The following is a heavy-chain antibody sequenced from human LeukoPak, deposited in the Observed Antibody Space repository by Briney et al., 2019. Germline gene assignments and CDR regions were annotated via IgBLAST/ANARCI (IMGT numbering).Heavy chain of an antibody. CDR1: GFIFSCYL. CDR3: ACGTGYRWFDP. D-gene: IGHD2-8*02. CDR2: IKKDGSEK. Sequence: GGSLSLSCAASGFIFSCYLMRGVRPAPGRGLEGVANIKKDGSEKYYAVSVKGRFTISRDNAKNSLYLQMNSLRAEDTAVYYCACGTGYRWFDPWGQRTLLTVSS. V-gene: IGHV3-7*01. J-gene: IGHJ5*02.